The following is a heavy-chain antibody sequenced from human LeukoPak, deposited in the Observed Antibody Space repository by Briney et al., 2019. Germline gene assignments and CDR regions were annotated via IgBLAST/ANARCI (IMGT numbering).Heavy chain of an antibody. V-gene: IGHV3-74*01. J-gene: IGHJ3*02. Sequence: GGSLRLSCAASGFTFSTYWMHWVRQAPGKGLVWVSRINTDGSSTNYADSVKGQFTISRENAPKTLFLQMNSLRAEDTAVYYCARGPVAFDIWGQGTMVTVSS. CDR3: ARGPVAFDI. CDR1: GFTFSTYW. CDR2: INTDGSST.